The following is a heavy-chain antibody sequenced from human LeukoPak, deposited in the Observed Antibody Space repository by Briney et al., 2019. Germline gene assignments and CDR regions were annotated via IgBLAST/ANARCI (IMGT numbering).Heavy chain of an antibody. Sequence: PGGSLRLSCAPSGFTLSTQLMHWVRQAPGKGREWVGVISYDKSSKDQADSVKGPFTISRNNSKNTLYLQMESLTPEDTAVYYCVRDAGSLTLSNTGNYFDYWGQGTRVTVSS. J-gene: IGHJ4*02. CDR3: VRDAGSLTLSNTGNYFDY. D-gene: IGHD4-11*01. CDR1: GFTLSTQL. CDR2: ISYDKSSK. V-gene: IGHV3-30-3*01.